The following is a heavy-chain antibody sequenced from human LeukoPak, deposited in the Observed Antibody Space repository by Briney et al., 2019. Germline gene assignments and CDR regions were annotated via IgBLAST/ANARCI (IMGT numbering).Heavy chain of an antibody. J-gene: IGHJ6*03. CDR2: LYNSGAA. V-gene: IGHV4-59*08. CDR3: SRLGKTYFMDV. D-gene: IGHD1/OR15-1a*01. Sequence: PSETLSLTCTVSGDSISNYYWTWIRQTPRQGLEWIGNLYNSGAADYNHSLTTRVTTSVATSKDQFPLSLRPSTAADTAAYLYSRLGKTYFMDVWGTGTTVTVSS. CDR1: GDSISNYY.